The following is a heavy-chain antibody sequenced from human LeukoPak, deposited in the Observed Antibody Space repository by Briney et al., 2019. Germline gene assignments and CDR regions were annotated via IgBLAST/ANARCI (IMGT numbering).Heavy chain of an antibody. CDR3: ARFISRGYCSGGSCYSPFDY. V-gene: IGHV4-34*01. CDR1: GGSFSGYY. CDR2: IKDSGSS. Sequence: SETLSLTCAVYGGSFSGYYWSWIRQPPGKGLEWVGEIKDSGSSNNKTSLKSRVTISVDTSKIQFSLKLSSVTAADTAVYYCARFISRGYCSGGSCYSPFDYWGQGTLVTVSS. D-gene: IGHD2-15*01. J-gene: IGHJ4*02.